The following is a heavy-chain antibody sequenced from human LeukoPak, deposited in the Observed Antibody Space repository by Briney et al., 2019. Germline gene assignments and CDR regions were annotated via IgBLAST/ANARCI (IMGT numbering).Heavy chain of an antibody. J-gene: IGHJ4*02. CDR1: GFTFSSYG. D-gene: IGHD6-13*01. CDR3: AKDPRRYSRTGGYFDY. CDR2: ISGSSGST. Sequence: GGSLRLSCAASGFTFSSYGMSWVRQAPGKGLEWVSAISGSSGSTYYADSVKGRFTISRDNSKNTLYLQMNSLRAEDTAVYYCAKDPRRYSRTGGYFDYWGQGTLVTVSS. V-gene: IGHV3-23*01.